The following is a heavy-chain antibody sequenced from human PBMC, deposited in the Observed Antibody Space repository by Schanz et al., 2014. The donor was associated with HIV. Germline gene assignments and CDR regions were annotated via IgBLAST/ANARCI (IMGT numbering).Heavy chain of an antibody. Sequence: EVQLVESGGHLVQPGRSLRLSCVASGFTFNNYAMTWVRQAPGKGLEWVSSISESGGRSYYADSVNGRFTISRDNSKNTLYLQMTTLRTEDTAVYYCAKPEYDSRGNSQSHFDSWGQGTLVTVSS. CDR3: AKPEYDSRGNSQSHFDS. V-gene: IGHV3-23*04. CDR1: GFTFNNYA. CDR2: ISESGGRS. D-gene: IGHD3-22*01. J-gene: IGHJ5*01.